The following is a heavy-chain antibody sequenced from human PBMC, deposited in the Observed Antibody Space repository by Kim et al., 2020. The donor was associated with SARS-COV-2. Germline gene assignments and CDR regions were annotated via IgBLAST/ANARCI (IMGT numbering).Heavy chain of an antibody. CDR3: AREGDDAFDI. V-gene: IGHV6-1*01. CDR2: YN. J-gene: IGHJ3*02. Sequence: YNYYAVAVKSRITINPATSKNQFSLQLNSVTPEDTAVYYCAREGDDAFDIWGQGTMVTVSS.